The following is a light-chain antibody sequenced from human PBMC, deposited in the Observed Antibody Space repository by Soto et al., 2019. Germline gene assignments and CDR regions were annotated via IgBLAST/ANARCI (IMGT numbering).Light chain of an antibody. CDR2: KAS. CDR1: KSISSW. V-gene: IGKV1-39*01. J-gene: IGKJ1*01. Sequence: DIPLTQSPSSLSASVGDRVSITCLASKSISSWLAWYQQKPGKAPKLLIYKASSLESGVPSRFSGSRSGPDFTLTINSLQPEDFATYYCQQSYSSPPTFGQGTKVDI. CDR3: QQSYSSPPT.